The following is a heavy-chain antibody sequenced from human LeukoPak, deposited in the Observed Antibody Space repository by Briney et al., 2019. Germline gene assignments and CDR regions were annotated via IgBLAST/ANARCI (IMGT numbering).Heavy chain of an antibody. V-gene: IGHV1-3*01. CDR3: ARPESGSYLSAALDI. J-gene: IGHJ3*02. CDR2: INAGNGNT. CDR1: GYTFTSYA. D-gene: IGHD1-26*01. Sequence: ASVKVSCKASGYTFTSYAMHWVRQAPGQRLEWMGWINAGNGNTKYSQKFQGRVTITRDTSASTAYMELSSLRSEDAAVYYCARPESGSYLSAALDIWGQGTMVTVSS.